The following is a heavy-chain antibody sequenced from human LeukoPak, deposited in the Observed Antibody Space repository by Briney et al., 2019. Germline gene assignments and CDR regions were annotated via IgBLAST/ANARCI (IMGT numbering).Heavy chain of an antibody. CDR2: ISGSGRGGST. J-gene: IGHJ4*02. CDR3: AKDLGRQWPLNFDY. Sequence: GGSLRLSCAASGFTFSSYAMSWVRQAPGKGLEWVSDISGSGRGGSTHYADSVKGRFTISRDNSKNTLYLQMNSLRAEDTAVYYCAKDLGRQWPLNFDYWGQGTLVTVSS. CDR1: GFTFSSYA. V-gene: IGHV3-23*01. D-gene: IGHD6-19*01.